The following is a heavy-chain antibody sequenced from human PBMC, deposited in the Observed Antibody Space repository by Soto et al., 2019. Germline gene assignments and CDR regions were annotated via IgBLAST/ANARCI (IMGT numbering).Heavy chain of an antibody. Sequence: ETLSVTCPVPGASINSYYWSWIRQPPGKGLEWIGYVNYRGDTMYSPSLKSRVTISVDTSRNHFSLNLNSVTGADTAMYYCARQPVAGWVFEQWGQGTRVTVSS. CDR3: ARQPVAGWVFEQ. D-gene: IGHD6-19*01. V-gene: IGHV4-59*01. CDR2: VNYRGDT. CDR1: GASINSYY. J-gene: IGHJ4*02.